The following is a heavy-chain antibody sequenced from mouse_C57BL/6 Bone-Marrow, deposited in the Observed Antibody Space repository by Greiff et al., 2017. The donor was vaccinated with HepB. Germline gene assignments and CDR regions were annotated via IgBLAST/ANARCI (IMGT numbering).Heavy chain of an antibody. V-gene: IGHV1-50*01. J-gene: IGHJ3*01. CDR1: GYTFTSYW. D-gene: IGHD2-3*01. Sequence: QVQLQQPGAELVKPGASVKLSCKASGYTFTSYWMQWVKQRPGQGLEWIGEIDPSDSYTNYNQKFKGKATLTVDTSSSTAYMQLSSLTSEDSAVYYCARLNGYYAAYWGQGTLVTVSA. CDR2: IDPSDSYT. CDR3: ARLNGYYAAY.